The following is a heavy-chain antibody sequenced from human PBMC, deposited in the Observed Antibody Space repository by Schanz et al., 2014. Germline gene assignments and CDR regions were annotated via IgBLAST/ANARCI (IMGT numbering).Heavy chain of an antibody. J-gene: IGHJ4*02. CDR1: GFTFTTFA. D-gene: IGHD1-1*01. CDR2: LSGSGAGT. V-gene: IGHV3-23*04. CDR3: ARDGAELYYFDD. Sequence: EVQLVESGGGLIQPGGSLRLSCATSGFTFTTFAMTWVRQAPGKGLEWVSTLSGSGAGTFYADSVKGRFTISRDNSENTLYVQMNSLRADDTAVFYCARDGAELYYFDDWGQGTLVTVSS.